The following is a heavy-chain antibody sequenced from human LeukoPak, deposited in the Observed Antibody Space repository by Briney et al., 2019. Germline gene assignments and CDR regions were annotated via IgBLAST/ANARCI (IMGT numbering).Heavy chain of an antibody. CDR1: GFAFSTYP. D-gene: IGHD3-10*01. CDR2: VTSDGRWT. Sequence: PGGALRLSCAASGFAFSTYPMTWVRQAPGKGLEWVAAVTSDGRWTNYADSVKGRFTVSRDNSKDTLFMQMSSLRAEDTAVYYCAKGTSWFGEDWGLGTLVTVSS. V-gene: IGHV3-23*01. J-gene: IGHJ4*02. CDR3: AKGTSWFGED.